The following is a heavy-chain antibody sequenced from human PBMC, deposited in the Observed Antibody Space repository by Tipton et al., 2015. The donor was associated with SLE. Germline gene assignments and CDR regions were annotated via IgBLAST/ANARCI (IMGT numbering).Heavy chain of an antibody. CDR3: ARGGGSSWSNYYYYMDV. CDR2: IWYDGSNK. Sequence: SLRLSCAASGFTFSSYWMSWVRQAPGEGLEWVAVIWYDGSNKYYADSVKGRFTISRDNSKNTLYLQMNSLRAEDTAVYYCARGGGSSWSNYYYYMDVWGKGTTVTVSS. CDR1: GFTFSSYW. D-gene: IGHD6-13*01. V-gene: IGHV3-33*08. J-gene: IGHJ6*03.